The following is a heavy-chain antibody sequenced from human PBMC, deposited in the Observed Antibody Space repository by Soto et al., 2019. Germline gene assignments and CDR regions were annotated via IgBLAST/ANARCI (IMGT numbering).Heavy chain of an antibody. D-gene: IGHD5-12*01. Sequence: QAQLVQSGAEVKKSGASVRVSCKASGYTLTNYGVTWVRQAPGQGLEWLGRVTPYKADTNSAQNLQGRVTMATDTSTNTAYLELRSLRSDDAAVYFCATDGPSNSGKLYAVDIWGQGTLVTASA. CDR2: VTPYKADT. CDR1: GYTLTNYG. J-gene: IGHJ3*02. CDR3: ATDGPSNSGKLYAVDI. V-gene: IGHV1-18*04.